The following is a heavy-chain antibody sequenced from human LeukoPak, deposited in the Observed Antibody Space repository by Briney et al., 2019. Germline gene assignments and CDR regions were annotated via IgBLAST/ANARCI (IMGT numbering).Heavy chain of an antibody. V-gene: IGHV3-48*03. J-gene: IGHJ4*02. CDR3: ARATYDSSGYYYFDY. CDR1: GFTFSSYE. CDR2: ISSSGSTI. D-gene: IGHD3-22*01. Sequence: SGGSLRLSCAASGFTFSSYEMNWVRQAPGKGLEWVSYISSSGSTIYYADSVKGRFTISRDNAKNSLYLQMNSLRAEDTAVYYCARATYDSSGYYYFDYWGQGTLVTVSS.